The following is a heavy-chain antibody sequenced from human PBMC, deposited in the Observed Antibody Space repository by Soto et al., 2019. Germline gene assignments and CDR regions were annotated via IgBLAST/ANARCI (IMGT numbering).Heavy chain of an antibody. CDR3: ARDPPRSIVATTTDAFDI. CDR1: GFTFSSYW. V-gene: IGHV3-7*01. J-gene: IGHJ3*02. CDR2: IKQDGSEK. Sequence: HPGGSLRLSCAASGFTFSSYWMSWVRQAPGKGLEWVANIKQDGSEKYYVDSVKGRFTISRDNAKNSLYLQVNSLRAEDTAVYYCARDPPRSIVATTTDAFDIWGQGTMVTVSS. D-gene: IGHD5-12*01.